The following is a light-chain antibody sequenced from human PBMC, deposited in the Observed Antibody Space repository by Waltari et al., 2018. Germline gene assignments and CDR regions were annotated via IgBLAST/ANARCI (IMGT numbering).Light chain of an antibody. CDR2: AAS. CDR3: QQFNTYPIP. Sequence: DIQMTQSPSYVSASVGDRVTITCRASQDISNWLAWYQQRPGEAPKLLIYAASILQSGVPSRFSGSGSGSDFTLTISSLQPDDFATYYCQQFNTYPIPFGRGTKVDIK. V-gene: IGKV1D-16*01. CDR1: QDISNW. J-gene: IGKJ3*01.